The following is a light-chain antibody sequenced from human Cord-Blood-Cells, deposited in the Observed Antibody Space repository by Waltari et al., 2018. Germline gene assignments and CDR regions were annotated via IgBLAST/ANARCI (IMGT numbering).Light chain of an antibody. CDR1: NIGSKT. J-gene: IGLJ1*01. V-gene: IGLV3-9*01. Sequence: SYELTQPLSVSVALGQTARITCGGNNIGSKTVHWYQQKPGQAPVLVIYRDSNRPSGIPERFSGSNSGNTATLTISRAQAGDEADYYCQVWDSSTVFGTGTKVTVL. CDR2: RDS. CDR3: QVWDSSTV.